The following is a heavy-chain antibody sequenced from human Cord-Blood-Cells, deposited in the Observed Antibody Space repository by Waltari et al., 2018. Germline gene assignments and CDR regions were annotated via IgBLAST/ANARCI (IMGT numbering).Heavy chain of an antibody. Sequence: AEVKKPGESLKISCKGSGYSFTSYWIGWVRQMPGKGLEWMGIIYPGDSDTRYSPSLQGQVTISAVKSISTAYLQWSSLKASDTAMYYCARGDIARERPHFHSERPYYLDYWGQGTLVTVSS. D-gene: IGHD1-1*01. CDR1: GYSFTSYW. CDR2: IYPGDSDT. J-gene: IGHJ4*02. V-gene: IGHV5-51*01. CDR3: ARGDIARERPHFHSERPYYLDY.